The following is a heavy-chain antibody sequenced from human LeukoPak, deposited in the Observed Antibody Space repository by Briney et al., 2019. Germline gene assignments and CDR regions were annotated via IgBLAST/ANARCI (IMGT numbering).Heavy chain of an antibody. CDR2: ISDDGRST. Sequence: GGSLRLSCAASGFTFDDYGMSWVRQAPGKGLEWVSAISDDGRSTYYADSVKGRFTISRDNSKNTLYLQMNSLRAEDTAVYYCAKRVPYSSSSVYFDHWGQGTLVTVSS. CDR1: GFTFDDYG. J-gene: IGHJ4*02. CDR3: AKRVPYSSSSVYFDH. V-gene: IGHV3-23*01. D-gene: IGHD6-6*01.